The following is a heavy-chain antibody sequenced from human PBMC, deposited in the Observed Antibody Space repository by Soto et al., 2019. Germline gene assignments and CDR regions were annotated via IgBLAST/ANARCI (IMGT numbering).Heavy chain of an antibody. Sequence: GASVKVSCKASGYTFTSYAMHWVRQAPGQRLEWMGWINAGNGNTKYSQKFQGRVTITRDTSASTAYMELSSLRSEDTAVYYCARISRRADYIWGSYRSYYYYYMDVWGKGTTVTVSS. CDR1: GYTFTSYA. CDR3: ARISRRADYIWGSYRSYYYYYMDV. CDR2: INAGNGNT. V-gene: IGHV1-3*01. J-gene: IGHJ6*03. D-gene: IGHD3-16*02.